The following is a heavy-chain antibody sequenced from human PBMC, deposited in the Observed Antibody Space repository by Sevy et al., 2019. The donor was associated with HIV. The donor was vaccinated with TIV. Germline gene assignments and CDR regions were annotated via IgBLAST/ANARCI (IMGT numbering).Heavy chain of an antibody. J-gene: IGHJ4*02. CDR3: ARSSPPTVTTSGGYFDY. CDR2: IIPNFGTA. D-gene: IGHD4-17*01. V-gene: IGHV1-69*13. CDR1: GGTFSSYA. Sequence: ASVKVSCKASGGTFSSYAISWVRQAPGQGLEWMGGIIPNFGTANYAQKFQGRVTITADESTSTAYMELSSLRSEDTAVYYCARSSPPTVTTSGGYFDYWGQGTLVTVSS.